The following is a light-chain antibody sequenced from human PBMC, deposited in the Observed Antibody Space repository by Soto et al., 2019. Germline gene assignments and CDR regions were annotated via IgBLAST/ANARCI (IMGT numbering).Light chain of an antibody. CDR2: EAS. CDR1: QTVGAR. J-gene: IGKJ1*01. Sequence: EIVLTQSPATLSSSPGERATLSCRASQTVGARLAWYQHKPGQAPRLIIYEASNRAAGIPARFSGSGSGTDFTLTITSLEPEDFAFYYCHQRQRWPRTFGQGTKVDIK. V-gene: IGKV3-11*01. CDR3: HQRQRWPRT.